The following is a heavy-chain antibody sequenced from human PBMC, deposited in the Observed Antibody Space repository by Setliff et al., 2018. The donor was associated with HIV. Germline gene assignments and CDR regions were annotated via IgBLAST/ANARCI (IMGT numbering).Heavy chain of an antibody. D-gene: IGHD3-10*01. CDR2: ISSGSSYI. CDR3: AKDPRGSMVRGLINYFDP. CDR1: GFTFSSYS. J-gene: IGHJ5*02. V-gene: IGHV3-21*04. Sequence: GGSLRLSCAASGFTFSSYSMNWVRQAPGKGLEWVSSISSGSSYIYYADSVKGRFTISRDNSKNTLYLQMNSLRAQDTAIYYCAKDPRGSMVRGLINYFDPWGQGTLVTVSS.